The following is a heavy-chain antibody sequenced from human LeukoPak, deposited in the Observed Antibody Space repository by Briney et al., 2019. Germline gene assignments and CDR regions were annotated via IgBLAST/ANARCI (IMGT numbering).Heavy chain of an antibody. Sequence: SETLSLTCTVSGGSSSSSSYYWGWIRQPPGKGLEWIGSIYYSGITYYNPSLKSRVTISVDTSKNQFSLKLSSVTAADTAVYYCARHGWFWSGCSDIVDYWGQGTLVTVSS. V-gene: IGHV4-39*01. CDR2: IYYSGIT. D-gene: IGHD3-3*01. J-gene: IGHJ4*02. CDR1: GGSSSSSSYY. CDR3: ARHGWFWSGCSDIVDY.